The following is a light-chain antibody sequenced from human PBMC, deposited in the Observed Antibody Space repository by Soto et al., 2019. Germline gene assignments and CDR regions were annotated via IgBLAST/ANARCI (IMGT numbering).Light chain of an antibody. V-gene: IGKV3-15*01. Sequence: EIVITQSPATLSVSPGERATLSCRASQSVSSKLAWFQQKPGQAPRLLIYFASTRATDIPARFSGSGSGTEFTLTISSLQSEDFAVYYCQQYNNWPHTFGQRTKVDIK. CDR2: FAS. CDR3: QQYNNWPHT. CDR1: QSVSSK. J-gene: IGKJ2*01.